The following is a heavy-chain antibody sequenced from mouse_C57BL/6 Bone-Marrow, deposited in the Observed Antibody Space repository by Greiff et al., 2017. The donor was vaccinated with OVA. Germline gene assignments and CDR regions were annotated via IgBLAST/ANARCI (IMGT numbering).Heavy chain of an antibody. D-gene: IGHD1-1*01. Sequence: EVQLQQSGPELVKPGASVKISCKASGYSFTGYYMNWVKQSPEKSLEWIGEINPSTGGTTYNQKFKAKATLTVDKSSSTAYMQLKSLTSEDSAVYYCARSATVVDWGQGTTLTVSS. CDR3: ARSATVVD. J-gene: IGHJ2*01. CDR1: GYSFTGYY. V-gene: IGHV1-42*01. CDR2: INPSTGGT.